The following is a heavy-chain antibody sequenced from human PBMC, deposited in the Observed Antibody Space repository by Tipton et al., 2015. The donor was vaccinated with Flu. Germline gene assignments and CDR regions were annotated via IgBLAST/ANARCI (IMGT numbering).Heavy chain of an antibody. Sequence: TLSLTCSVYGGSFSGYYWTWIRQPPGKGLEWIGEINHSGSTHYSSSLKSRVTMSVDTSKNQFSLRLTSVTASDTAVYYCARHQSSSLLPFDYWDQGTLVTVSS. V-gene: IGHV4-34*01. CDR2: INHSGST. J-gene: IGHJ4*02. CDR3: ARHQSSSLLPFDY. CDR1: GGSFSGYY. D-gene: IGHD6-6*01.